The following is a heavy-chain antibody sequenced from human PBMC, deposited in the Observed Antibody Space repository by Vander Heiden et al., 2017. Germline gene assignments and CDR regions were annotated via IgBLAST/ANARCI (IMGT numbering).Heavy chain of an antibody. Sequence: EVQLVEAVGGLVKPGGSLRLSCAASGLTFSSYSMNWVRQAPGKGLEWVSSISSSSSYIYYADSVKGRVTISRDNAKNSLYLLMNILRAEETAVYYCARDLTSIYCRLEWKEADYWGQGTMVTVYS. CDR3: ARDLTSIYCRLEWKEADY. CDR2: ISSSSSYI. J-gene: IGHJ4*02. D-gene: IGHD3-3*01. CDR1: GLTFSSYS. V-gene: IGHV3-21*01.